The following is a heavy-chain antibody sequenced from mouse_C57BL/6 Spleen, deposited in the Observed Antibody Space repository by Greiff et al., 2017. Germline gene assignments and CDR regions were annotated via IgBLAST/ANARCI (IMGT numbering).Heavy chain of an antibody. D-gene: IGHD1-1*01. CDR3: ARPPIYYYGGGFDY. CDR1: GYTFTSYW. J-gene: IGHJ2*01. CDR2: IDPSDSYT. V-gene: IGHV1-59*01. Sequence: QVQLQQPGAELVRPGTSVKLSCKASGYTFTSYWMHWVKQRPGQGLEWIGVIDPSDSYTNYNQKFKGKATLTVDTSSSTAYMQLSSLTSEDSAVYYCARPPIYYYGGGFDYWGQGTTLTVSS.